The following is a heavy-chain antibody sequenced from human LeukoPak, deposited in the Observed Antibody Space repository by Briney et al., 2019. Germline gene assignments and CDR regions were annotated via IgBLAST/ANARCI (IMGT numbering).Heavy chain of an antibody. Sequence: SVKVSCKASGGTFSSYAISWVRQAPGQGLEWMGGIIPIFGTANYAQKFQGRVTITTDESTSTAYMELSSLRSEDAAVYYCASSLEWSNAFDIWGQGTMVTVSS. V-gene: IGHV1-69*05. J-gene: IGHJ3*02. CDR3: ASSLEWSNAFDI. D-gene: IGHD3-3*01. CDR1: GGTFSSYA. CDR2: IIPIFGTA.